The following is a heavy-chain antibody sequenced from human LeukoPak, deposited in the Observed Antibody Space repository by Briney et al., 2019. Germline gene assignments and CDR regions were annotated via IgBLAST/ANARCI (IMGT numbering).Heavy chain of an antibody. CDR1: GGSISSYY. CDR3: ARGSGVRNYYCYGMDV. J-gene: IGHJ6*02. V-gene: IGHV4-59*01. CDR2: IYYSGST. Sequence: SETLSLTCTVSGGSISSYYWSWIRQPPGKGLEWIGNIYYSGSTNYNPSLKSRVTISVDTSKNQFSLKLSSVTAADTAVYYCARGSGVRNYYCYGMDVWGQGTTVTVSS. D-gene: IGHD2-8*02.